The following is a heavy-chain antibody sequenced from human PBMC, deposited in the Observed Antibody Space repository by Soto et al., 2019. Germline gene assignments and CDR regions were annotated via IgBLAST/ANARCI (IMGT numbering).Heavy chain of an antibody. CDR1: GGTFSSYT. J-gene: IGHJ4*02. CDR2: IIPILGIA. CDR3: ARETGLRLFDY. Sequence: QVQLVQSGAEGKKPGSSVKVSCKASGGTFSSYTISWVRQAPGQGLEWMGRIIPILGIANYAQKFQGRVTITADKSTSTAYMELSSLRSEDMAVYYCARETGLRLFDYWGQGTLVTVSS. D-gene: IGHD5-12*01. V-gene: IGHV1-69*08.